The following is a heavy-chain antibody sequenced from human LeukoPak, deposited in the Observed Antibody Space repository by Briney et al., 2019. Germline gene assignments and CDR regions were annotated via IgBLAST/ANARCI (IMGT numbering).Heavy chain of an antibody. D-gene: IGHD4/OR15-4a*01. Sequence: GGSLRLSCAASGFTFSSYGMHWVRQAPGKGLEWVAVIWYDGSNKYYADSVKGRFTISRDNSQNTVYLQMNSLRAEDTAVYYCAKRAGQYGMDVWGQGTTVTVSS. CDR2: IWYDGSNK. CDR1: GFTFSSYG. CDR3: AKRAGQYGMDV. J-gene: IGHJ6*02. V-gene: IGHV3-30*02.